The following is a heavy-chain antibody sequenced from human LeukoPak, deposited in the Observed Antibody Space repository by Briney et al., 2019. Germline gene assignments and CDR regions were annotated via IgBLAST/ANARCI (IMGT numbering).Heavy chain of an antibody. CDR1: GGSISSGSYY. D-gene: IGHD6-19*01. CDR3: ASLAVAGRKAFDI. CDR2: IYTSGST. V-gene: IGHV4-61*02. J-gene: IGHJ3*02. Sequence: PSQTLSLTCTVSGGSISSGSYYWSWIRQPAGKGLEWIGRIYTSGSTNYNPSLKSRVTISVDTSKNQFSLKLSSVTAADTVLYYCASLAVAGRKAFDIWGQGTMVTVSS.